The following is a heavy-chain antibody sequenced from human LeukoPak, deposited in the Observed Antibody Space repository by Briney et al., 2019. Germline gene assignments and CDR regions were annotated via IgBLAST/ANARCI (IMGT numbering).Heavy chain of an antibody. J-gene: IGHJ4*02. CDR2: IRSKPYGGTT. V-gene: IGHV3-49*03. CDR1: GFTFGDYA. CDR3: TRHGLEILYGSGSYIDY. D-gene: IGHD3-10*01. Sequence: PGGSLRLSCSASGFTFGDYAMSWFRQAPGKGLEWVGFIRSKPYGGTTEYAASVKGRFTISRDDSKSIAYLQMNSLKTEDTAVYYCTRHGLEILYGSGSYIDYWGQGTLVTVSS.